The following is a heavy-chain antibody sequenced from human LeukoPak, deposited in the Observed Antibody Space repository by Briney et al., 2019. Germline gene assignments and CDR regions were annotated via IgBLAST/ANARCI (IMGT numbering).Heavy chain of an antibody. CDR2: IWYDGSNK. J-gene: IGHJ5*02. D-gene: IGHD3-10*01. V-gene: IGHV3-33*06. CDR3: AKAGATMVRGPPQKNNWFDP. Sequence: PGGSLRLSCAASGFTFRSYGMHWVRQAPGKGLEWVVVIWYDGSNKYYADSVKGRFTISRDNSKNTLYLQMNSLRAEDTAVYYCAKAGATMVRGPPQKNNWFDPWGQGTLVTVSS. CDR1: GFTFRSYG.